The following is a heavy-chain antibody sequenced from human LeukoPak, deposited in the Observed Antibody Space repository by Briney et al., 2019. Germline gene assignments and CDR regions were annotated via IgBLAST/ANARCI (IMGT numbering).Heavy chain of an antibody. Sequence: PGGSLRLSCAASGFTFSDYYMSWVRQAPGKGLEWVSYISSSGRIIYYADSVKGRFTISRDNAKNSLFLQMNSQRAEDTAVYYCASVHYYGMEVWGQGTTVTVSS. D-gene: IGHD2-8*01. CDR3: ASVHYYGMEV. J-gene: IGHJ6*02. V-gene: IGHV3-11*01. CDR1: GFTFSDYY. CDR2: ISSSGRII.